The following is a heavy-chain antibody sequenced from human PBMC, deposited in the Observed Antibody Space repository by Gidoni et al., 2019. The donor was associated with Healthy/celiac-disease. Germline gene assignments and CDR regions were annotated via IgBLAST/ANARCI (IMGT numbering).Heavy chain of an antibody. J-gene: IGHJ6*02. CDR2: INPSGGST. V-gene: IGHV1-46*03. CDR3: ARETVTMRGDGMDV. D-gene: IGHD4-17*01. Sequence: QVQLVQSGAEVKKPGAAVKVSCKASGYTFTSYYMHCVRQAPGQGLEWMGIINPSGGSTSYAQKFQGRVTMTRDTTTSTVYMELSSLRAEDTAVYYCARETVTMRGDGMDVWGQGTTVTGSS. CDR1: GYTFTSYY.